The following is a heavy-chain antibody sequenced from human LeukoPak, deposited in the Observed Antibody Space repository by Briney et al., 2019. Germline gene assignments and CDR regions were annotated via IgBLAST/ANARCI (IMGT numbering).Heavy chain of an antibody. Sequence: SVKVSCKASGGTFSSYAISWVRQAPGQGLEWMGRIIPILGIANYAQKLQGRVTITADKSTSTAYMELSSLRSEDTAVYYCARVEMATMRLGYWGQGTLVTVSS. J-gene: IGHJ4*02. CDR3: ARVEMATMRLGY. CDR2: IIPILGIA. V-gene: IGHV1-69*04. D-gene: IGHD5-24*01. CDR1: GGTFSSYA.